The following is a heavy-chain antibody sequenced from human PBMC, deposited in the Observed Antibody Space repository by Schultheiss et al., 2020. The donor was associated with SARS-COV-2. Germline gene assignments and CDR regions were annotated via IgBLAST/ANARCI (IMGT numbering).Heavy chain of an antibody. CDR3: ALGYCSGGSCYSFDP. J-gene: IGHJ5*02. Sequence: ASVKVSCKAIDYTFTTYGVSWVRQAPGQGLEWMGWMAGHTDDTKYGRKFQGRVTLTTDISTSTAYMELRSLRSDDTAVYYCALGYCSGGSCYSFDPWGQGTLVTVSS. CDR2: MAGHTDDT. D-gene: IGHD2-15*01. CDR1: DYTFTTYG. V-gene: IGHV1-18*01.